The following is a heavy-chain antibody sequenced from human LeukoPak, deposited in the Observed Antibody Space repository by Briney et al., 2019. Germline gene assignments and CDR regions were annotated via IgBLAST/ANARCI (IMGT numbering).Heavy chain of an antibody. CDR2: TYTSGST. J-gene: IGHJ4*02. CDR1: GGSFSSYY. V-gene: IGHV4-4*07. D-gene: IGHD5-24*01. CDR3: ATGDGYNSFDY. Sequence: PSGTLSLTCTVSGGSFSSYYWSWIRQPAGKGLEWIGRTYTSGSTNYNSSLKSRVTMSVDTSKNQVSLKLSSVTAADTAVYYCATGDGYNSFDYWGQGTLVTVSS.